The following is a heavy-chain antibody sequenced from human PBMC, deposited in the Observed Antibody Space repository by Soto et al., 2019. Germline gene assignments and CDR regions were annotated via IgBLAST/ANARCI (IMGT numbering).Heavy chain of an antibody. CDR3: ARGPKTVTTVWFDP. J-gene: IGHJ5*02. Sequence: QVQLVQSGAEVKKPGSSVKVSCKASGGTFSSYTISWVRQAPGHGLEWMGRLIPILGIANYAQKFQGRVTITADKSTSTAYMELSSLRSADTAVYYCARGPKTVTTVWFDPWGQGTMVTVSS. CDR1: GGTFSSYT. V-gene: IGHV1-69*02. D-gene: IGHD4-17*01. CDR2: LIPILGIA.